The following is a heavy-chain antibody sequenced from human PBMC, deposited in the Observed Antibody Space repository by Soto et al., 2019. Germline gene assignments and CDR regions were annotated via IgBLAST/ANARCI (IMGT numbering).Heavy chain of an antibody. CDR1: GFTFSSYG. Sequence: QVQLVESGGGVVQPGRSLRPSCAASGFTFSSYGMHWVRQAPGEGLEWVVVISYDGSIQYYTDSAKGRFTISRDNSKSTLYLQMNSLRAEDTAVYYCAKEIRAYSSSWSFDYWGQGTLVTVSS. J-gene: IGHJ4*02. V-gene: IGHV3-30*18. D-gene: IGHD6-13*01. CDR3: AKEIRAYSSSWSFDY. CDR2: ISYDGSIQ.